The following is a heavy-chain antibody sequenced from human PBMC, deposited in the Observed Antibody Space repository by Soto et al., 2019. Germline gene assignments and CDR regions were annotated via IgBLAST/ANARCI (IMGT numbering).Heavy chain of an antibody. CDR2: ISGSGGST. D-gene: IGHD3-3*01. CDR1: GFTFSSYA. J-gene: IGHJ6*02. V-gene: IGHV3-23*01. CDR3: AKAFRFWRYYGMDV. Sequence: EVQLLESVGGLVQPGGSLRLSCAASGFTFSSYAMSWVRQAPGKGLEWVSAISGSGGSTYYADSVKGRFTISRDNSKNTLYLQMNSLRAEDTAVYYCAKAFRFWRYYGMDVWGQGTTVTVSS.